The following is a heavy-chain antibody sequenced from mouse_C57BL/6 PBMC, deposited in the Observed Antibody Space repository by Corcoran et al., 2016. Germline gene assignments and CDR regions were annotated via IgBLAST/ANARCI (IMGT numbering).Heavy chain of an antibody. CDR3: ARHEGGGGPPNWDLGWFAY. J-gene: IGHJ3*01. D-gene: IGHD4-1*01. CDR1: GYTFTEYT. CDR2: FYPGSGSI. Sequence: QVQLQLSGAELVKPGASVKLSCKASGYTFTEYTIHWVKQRSGQGLEWIGWFYPGSGSIKYNEKFKDKATLTAAKSSSTVYMELSRLTSEDSAVYFYARHEGGGGPPNWDLGWFAYWGQGTLVTVSA. V-gene: IGHV1-62-2*01.